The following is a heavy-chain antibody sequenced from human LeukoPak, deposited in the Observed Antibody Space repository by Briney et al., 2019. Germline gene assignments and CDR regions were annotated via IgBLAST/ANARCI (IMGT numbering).Heavy chain of an antibody. CDR3: ARGQQLVHWFDP. V-gene: IGHV1-2*02. CDR2: INPNSGGT. D-gene: IGHD6-13*01. Sequence: ASVKVSCKASGYTFTGYYMDWVRQAPGQGLEWMGWINPNSGGTNYAQKFQGRVTMTRDTSISTAYMELSRLRSDDTAVYYCARGQQLVHWFDPWGQGTLVTVSS. CDR1: GYTFTGYY. J-gene: IGHJ5*02.